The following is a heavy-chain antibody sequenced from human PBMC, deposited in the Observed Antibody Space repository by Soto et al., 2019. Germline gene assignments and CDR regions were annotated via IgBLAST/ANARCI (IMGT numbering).Heavy chain of an antibody. Sequence: QVQLVQSGAEVKKPGASVKVSCKASGYTFTSYGIIWVRQAPGQGLEWMGWISAYNGNTNYAQKLQGRVTMTTDTSTSTAYMELRSLRSDDTAVYYCARAHSMIVVVPDLDYWGQGTLVTVSS. CDR3: ARAHSMIVVVPDLDY. V-gene: IGHV1-18*01. J-gene: IGHJ4*02. CDR2: ISAYNGNT. D-gene: IGHD3-22*01. CDR1: GYTFTSYG.